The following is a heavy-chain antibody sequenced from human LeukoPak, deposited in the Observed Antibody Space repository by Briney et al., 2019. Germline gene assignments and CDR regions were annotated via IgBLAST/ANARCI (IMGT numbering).Heavy chain of an antibody. CDR1: GFSISSYW. Sequence: GGSLRLSCAASGFSISSYWMSWVRQAPGKGLEWVANMKRDGSEKYYVDSVKGRFTISRDNAKNSLFLQMNSLRAEDTAVYYCARGKDWFDTWGQGTLVTVSS. CDR3: ARGKDWFDT. V-gene: IGHV3-7*01. J-gene: IGHJ5*02. CDR2: MKRDGSEK.